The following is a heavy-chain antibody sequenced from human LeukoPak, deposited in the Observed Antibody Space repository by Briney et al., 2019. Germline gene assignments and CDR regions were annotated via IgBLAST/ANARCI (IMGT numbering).Heavy chain of an antibody. CDR1: GYSISSGYY. CDR2: IYHSGST. Sequence: SESLSLTCAVSGYSISSGYYWGWIRQPPGKGLEWIGSIYHSGSTYYNPSLKSRVTVSVDTSKNQFSLKLSSVTAADTAVYYCARDTGGNYYWGQGTLVTVSS. D-gene: IGHD1-14*01. V-gene: IGHV4-38-2*02. CDR3: ARDTGGNYY. J-gene: IGHJ4*02.